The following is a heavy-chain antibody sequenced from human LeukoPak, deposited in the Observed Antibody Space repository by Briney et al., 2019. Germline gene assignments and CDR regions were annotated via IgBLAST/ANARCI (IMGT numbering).Heavy chain of an antibody. CDR3: ARGRHYYDSSGEYYWYFDL. D-gene: IGHD3-22*01. Sequence: SETLSLTCSISGGSISNYHWSWIRQPPRKGLEWIGYISYSGSTNYNPSLKSRVTISVDTSKNQFSLKLSSVTAADTAVYSCARGRHYYDSSGEYYWYFDLWGRGTQVTVSS. CDR1: GGSISNYH. V-gene: IGHV4-59*01. J-gene: IGHJ2*01. CDR2: ISYSGST.